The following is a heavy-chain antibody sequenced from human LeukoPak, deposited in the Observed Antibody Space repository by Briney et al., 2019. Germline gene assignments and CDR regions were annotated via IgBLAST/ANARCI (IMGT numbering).Heavy chain of an antibody. J-gene: IGHJ5*02. D-gene: IGHD3-10*01. V-gene: IGHV3-11*06. CDR3: ARDVSGSPDP. Sequence: GGSLRLSCAASGFTFSDYYMSWIRQAPGKGLEWVSYISSSSSYTSYADSVKGRFTISRDNAKNSLYLQMNSLRAEDTAVYYGARDVSGSPDPWGQGTLVTVSS. CDR2: ISSSSSYT. CDR1: GFTFSDYY.